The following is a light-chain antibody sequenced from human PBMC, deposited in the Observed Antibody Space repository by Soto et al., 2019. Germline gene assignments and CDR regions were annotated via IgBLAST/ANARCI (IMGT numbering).Light chain of an antibody. CDR2: GAS. CDR1: QSVST. V-gene: IGKV3-20*01. J-gene: IGKJ4*01. Sequence: EIVLTQSPGTLSLSPGERATLSCRASQSVSTLAWYQQKPGQAPRLLIYGASTRATGIPDRFSGSGSGTDFTLTISRLEPEDFAVYDCQQYGSSPPLTFGGGTKVEIK. CDR3: QQYGSSPPLT.